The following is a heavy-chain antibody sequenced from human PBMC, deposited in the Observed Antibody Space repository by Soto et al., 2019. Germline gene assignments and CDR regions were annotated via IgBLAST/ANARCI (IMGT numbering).Heavy chain of an antibody. CDR1: GFTFSNAW. CDR2: IKSKTDGGTT. J-gene: IGHJ3*02. V-gene: IGHV3-15*07. Sequence: GGSLRLSCAASGFTFSNAWMHWVRQAPGKGLEWVGRIKSKTDGGTTDYAAPVKGRFTISRDDSKNTLYLQMNSLKTEDTAVYYCTPLLRFWEWPEAFDIWGQGTMVTVSS. D-gene: IGHD3-3*01. CDR3: TPLLRFWEWPEAFDI.